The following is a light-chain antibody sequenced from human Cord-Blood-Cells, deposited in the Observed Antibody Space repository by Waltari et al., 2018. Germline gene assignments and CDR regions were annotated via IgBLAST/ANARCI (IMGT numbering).Light chain of an antibody. CDR1: QSVSSSY. V-gene: IGKV3-20*01. CDR2: GAS. Sequence: EIVLTQSPGTLSLSPGERATLSCRASQSVSSSYLAWYQQKPGQAPRLLVYGASSRATSSPDRFSGSGSGTDFTLTISRLEPEDFAVYYYQQYGSSPPYTFGQGTKLEIK. J-gene: IGKJ2*01. CDR3: QQYGSSPPYT.